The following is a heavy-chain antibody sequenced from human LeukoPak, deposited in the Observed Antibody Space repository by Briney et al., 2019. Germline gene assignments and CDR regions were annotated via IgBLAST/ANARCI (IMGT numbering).Heavy chain of an antibody. J-gene: IGHJ4*02. D-gene: IGHD2-2*01. Sequence: HSGGSLRLSCAASGFTFSSYAMSWVRQAPGKGLEWVSAISGSGGSTYYADSVKGRFTISRDNSKNTLYLQMNSLRTEDTAVYYCAKDRMRRDIVVVPAAVGFDYWGQGTLVTVSS. CDR1: GFTFSSYA. CDR3: AKDRMRRDIVVVPAAVGFDY. V-gene: IGHV3-23*01. CDR2: ISGSGGST.